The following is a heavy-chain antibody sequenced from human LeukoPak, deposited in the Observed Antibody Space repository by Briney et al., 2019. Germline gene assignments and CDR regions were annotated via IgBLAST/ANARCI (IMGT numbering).Heavy chain of an antibody. CDR1: GGSISSGGHY. CDR3: ARTFSGYYDY. Sequence: SETLSLTCTVSGGSISSGGHYWSWIRQHPGKGLEWIGYINYSGSTYYNPSLKSRVTISVDTSQNQFSLKLSSVTAADTAVYYCARTFSGYYDYWGQGTLVTVSS. V-gene: IGHV4-31*03. CDR2: INYSGST. D-gene: IGHD3-22*01. J-gene: IGHJ4*02.